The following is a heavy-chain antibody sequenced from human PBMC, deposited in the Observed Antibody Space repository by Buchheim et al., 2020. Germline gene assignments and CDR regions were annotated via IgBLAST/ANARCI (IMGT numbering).Heavy chain of an antibody. J-gene: IGHJ6*03. CDR2: IWYDGSNK. D-gene: IGHD5-12*01. CDR1: GFTFSSYG. Sequence: QVQLVESGGGVVQPGRSLRLSCAASGFTFSSYGIHWVRQAPGKGLEWVAVIWYDGSNKFYADSVKGRFTISRDNSKNTLYLQMNSLRAEDTAVYYCARDKGGYDSDYMDVWGKGP. V-gene: IGHV3-33*01. CDR3: ARDKGGYDSDYMDV.